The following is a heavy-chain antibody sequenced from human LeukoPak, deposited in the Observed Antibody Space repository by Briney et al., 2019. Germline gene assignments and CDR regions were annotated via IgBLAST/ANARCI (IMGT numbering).Heavy chain of an antibody. J-gene: IGHJ4*02. CDR2: ISAYNGKT. D-gene: IGHD3-10*01. Sequence: ASVKVSGKASGYTFTSYGIIWGRQAPGQGVKWMGWISAYNGKTNYEQKLQGSVTMTTNTSTRTAYMELRSLRSDDTAVYYCASQTPSSPFDYWGQGTLVTVSS. V-gene: IGHV1-18*01. CDR3: ASQTPSSPFDY. CDR1: GYTFTSYG.